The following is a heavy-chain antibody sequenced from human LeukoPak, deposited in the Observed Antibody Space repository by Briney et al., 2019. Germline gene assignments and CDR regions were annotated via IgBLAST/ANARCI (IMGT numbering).Heavy chain of an antibody. J-gene: IGHJ4*02. D-gene: IGHD3-10*01. V-gene: IGHV4-34*01. CDR2: INHSGST. Sequence: SETLSLTCAVYGGSFSGYYWSWIRQPPGKGLEWIGEINHSGSTNYNPSLKSRVTISVDTSKNQFSLKLSSVTAADTAVYYCARGLMVRGATYFDYWGQETLVTVSS. CDR3: ARGLMVRGATYFDY. CDR1: GGSFSGYY.